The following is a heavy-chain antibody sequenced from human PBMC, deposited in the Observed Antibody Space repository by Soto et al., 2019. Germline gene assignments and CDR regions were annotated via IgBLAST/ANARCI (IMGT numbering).Heavy chain of an antibody. CDR2: MNPNSGNT. CDR3: ASSSWTLDAFDI. J-gene: IGHJ3*02. V-gene: IGHV1-8*01. Sequence: ASVKVSCKASGYTFTSYDINWVRQATGQGLEWMGWMNPNSGNTGYAQKFQGRVTMTRNTSISTAYMELSSLRSEDTAVYYCASSSWTLDAFDIWGQGTMVTVSS. CDR1: GYTFTSYD. D-gene: IGHD6-13*01.